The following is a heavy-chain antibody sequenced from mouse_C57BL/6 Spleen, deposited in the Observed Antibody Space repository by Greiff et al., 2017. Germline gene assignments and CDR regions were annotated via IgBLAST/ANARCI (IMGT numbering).Heavy chain of an antibody. Sequence: DVQLVESGGGLVQPGGSLKLSCAASGFTFSDYYMYWVRQTPEKRLEWVAYISNGGGSTYYPDTVKGRFTISRDNAKNTLYLQMSRLKSEDTAMYYCARRAYYGYFDVWGTGTTVTVSS. CDR1: GFTFSDYY. CDR3: ARRAYYGYFDV. V-gene: IGHV5-12*01. CDR2: ISNGGGST. D-gene: IGHD6-5*01. J-gene: IGHJ1*03.